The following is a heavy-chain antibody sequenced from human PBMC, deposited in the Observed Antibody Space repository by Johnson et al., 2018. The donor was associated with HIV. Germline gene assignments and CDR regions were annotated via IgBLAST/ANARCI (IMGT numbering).Heavy chain of an antibody. D-gene: IGHD2-15*01. CDR3: AKNGGVGGGSSNGAFDI. CDR1: GFTFSNYA. J-gene: IGHJ3*02. CDR2: ISYDGSNK. V-gene: IGHV3-30*18. Sequence: QVQLVEYGGGVVQPGRSLRLSCAASGFTFSNYAMHWVRQAPGKGLEWVAVISYDGSNKYYADSVKGRFTISRDNSKNTLYLQMNSLRAEDTAVYYCAKNGGVGGGSSNGAFDIWGQGTMVTVSS.